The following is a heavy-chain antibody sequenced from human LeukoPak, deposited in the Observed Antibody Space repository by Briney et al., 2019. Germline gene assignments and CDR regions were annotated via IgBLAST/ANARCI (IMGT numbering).Heavy chain of an antibody. Sequence: GGSLRLSCAASGFTFNSYTMHWVRQAPGKGLEWVSGISGIGYSTYYADSVEGRFTISRDNSKDTLYLQMNTLRGEDTALYYCAVGGRDFWSGYMDYWGQGILVTVSS. CDR2: ISGIGYST. J-gene: IGHJ4*02. D-gene: IGHD3-3*01. CDR3: AVGGRDFWSGYMDY. V-gene: IGHV3-23*01. CDR1: GFTFNSYT.